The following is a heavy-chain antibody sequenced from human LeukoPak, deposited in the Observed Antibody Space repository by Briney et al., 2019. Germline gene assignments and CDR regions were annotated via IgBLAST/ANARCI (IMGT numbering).Heavy chain of an antibody. CDR3: ARESHIVVVTASFDY. V-gene: IGHV1-2*02. CDR2: INPNSGGT. J-gene: IGHJ4*02. D-gene: IGHD2-21*02. Sequence: ASVKVSCKASGYTFTGYYMHWVRQAPGQGLEWMGWINPNSGGTNYAQKFQGRVTMTRDTSISTAYMELSRLRSDDTAVYYCARESHIVVVTASFDYWGQGTLVTVSS. CDR1: GYTFTGYY.